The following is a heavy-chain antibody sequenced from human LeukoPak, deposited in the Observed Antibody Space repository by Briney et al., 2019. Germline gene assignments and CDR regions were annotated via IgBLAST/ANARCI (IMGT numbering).Heavy chain of an antibody. V-gene: IGHV4-59*12. D-gene: IGHD4-17*01. CDR3: ARGRDYGDYNWFDP. CDR2: IYYSGST. CDR1: GDSISGNY. Sequence: SETLSLTCTVSGDSISGNYWTWIRQPPGKGLEWIGYIYYSGSTNYNPSLKSRVTISVDTSKNQFSLKLSSVTAADTAVYYCARGRDYGDYNWFDPWGQGTLVTVSS. J-gene: IGHJ5*02.